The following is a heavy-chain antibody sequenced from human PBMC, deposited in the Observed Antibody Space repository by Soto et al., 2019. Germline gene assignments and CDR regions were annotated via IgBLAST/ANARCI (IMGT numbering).Heavy chain of an antibody. V-gene: IGHV1-69*13. CDR2: IIPIFGTA. Sequence: ASVKVSCKASGGTFSSYAISWVRQAPGQGLEWMGGIIPIFGTANYAQKFQGRVTITADESTSTAYMELSSLRSEDTAVYYCARVLALPLRFLTMDVWGQGTTVTSP. CDR3: ARVLALPLRFLTMDV. CDR1: GGTFSSYA. J-gene: IGHJ6*02. D-gene: IGHD3-3*01.